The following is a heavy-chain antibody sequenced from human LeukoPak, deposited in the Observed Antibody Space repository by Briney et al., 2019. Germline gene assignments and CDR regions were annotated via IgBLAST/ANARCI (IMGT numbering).Heavy chain of an antibody. J-gene: IGHJ3*02. CDR3: AKFPDYYDSSGQSDAFDI. V-gene: IGHV3-30*18. CDR2: ISYDGSNK. CDR1: GFTSSSYG. D-gene: IGHD3-22*01. Sequence: GGSLRLSCAASGFTSSSYGMHWVRQAPGKGLEWVAVISYDGSNKYYADSVKGRFTISRDNSKNTLYLQMNSLRAEDTAVYYCAKFPDYYDSSGQSDAFDIWGQGTMVTVSS.